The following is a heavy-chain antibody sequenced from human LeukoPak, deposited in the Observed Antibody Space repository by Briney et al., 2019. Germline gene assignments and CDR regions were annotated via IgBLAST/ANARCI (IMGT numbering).Heavy chain of an antibody. CDR2: ISSNGGNT. CDR3: VKDSYDNTGYEYFQH. Sequence: GGSLRLPCSASGFTFTNYVMYWVRQAPGKGLECVSGISSNGGNTYYADSVKGRFTISRDNSKNTLYLQMSSLRAEDTAVYYCVKDSYDNTGYEYFQHWGQGTLVTGSS. V-gene: IGHV3-64D*08. CDR1: GFTFTNYV. D-gene: IGHD3-22*01. J-gene: IGHJ1*01.